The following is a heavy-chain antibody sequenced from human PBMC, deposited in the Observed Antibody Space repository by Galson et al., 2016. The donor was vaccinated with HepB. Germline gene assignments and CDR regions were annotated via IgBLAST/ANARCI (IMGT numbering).Heavy chain of an antibody. CDR1: GYTFPAYT. J-gene: IGHJ4*02. D-gene: IGHD4-23*01. Sequence: VKVSCKASGYTFPAYTIHWVRQAPGQRLEWMGWFHSGDGGTKYFPKFEGRATFSGDTSASTAYLELDSLRSEDTAVYYCARDAASLNSPRFDYWGQGTLVTVSS. CDR3: ARDAASLNSPRFDY. CDR2: FHSGDGGT. V-gene: IGHV1-3*01.